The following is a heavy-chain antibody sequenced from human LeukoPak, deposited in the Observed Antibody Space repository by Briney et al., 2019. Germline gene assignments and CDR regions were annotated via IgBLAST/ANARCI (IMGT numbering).Heavy chain of an antibody. CDR2: IRGHNGNA. D-gene: IGHD2-21*02. CDR3: ARAMPLAYCGGDCYLQYNWFDP. CDR1: GYKFANDA. Sequence: ASVKVSCKASGYKFANDAISWVRQAPGQGLEYMGWIRGHNGNANYAQRLQGRVTMTTDTSASTAYMELRSLKSDDTAVYYCARAMPLAYCGGDCYLQYNWFDPWGQGTLVTVSS. J-gene: IGHJ5*02. V-gene: IGHV1-18*01.